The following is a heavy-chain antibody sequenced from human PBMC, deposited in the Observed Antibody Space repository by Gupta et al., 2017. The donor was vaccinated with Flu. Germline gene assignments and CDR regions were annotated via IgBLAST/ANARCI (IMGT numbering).Heavy chain of an antibody. CDR2: IYYSGST. V-gene: IGHV4-59*01. J-gene: IGHJ4*02. CDR3: ARGGYSGYDWRQSAEYYFDY. Sequence: QVQLQESGPGLVKPSETLSLTCTVSGGSISSYYWSWIRQPPGKGLEWIGYIYYSGSTNYNPSLKSRVTISVDTSKNQFSLKLSSVTAADTAVYYCARGGYSGYDWRQSAEYYFDYWGQGTLVTVSS. CDR1: GGSISSYY. D-gene: IGHD5-12*01.